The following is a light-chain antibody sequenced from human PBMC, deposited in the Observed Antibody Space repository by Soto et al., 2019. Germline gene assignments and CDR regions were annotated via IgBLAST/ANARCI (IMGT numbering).Light chain of an antibody. CDR2: DAS. J-gene: IGKJ1*01. CDR3: QQYNSYQWT. V-gene: IGKV1-5*01. Sequence: DIQMTQSPSTLSASIGDRVTVTCRASQTINNWLAWYQQKPGKAPKLLIYDASTLEGEVPSRFGASGSGTDFTLTITSLQPDDSATYYCQQYNSYQWTFGQGTKVDIK. CDR1: QTINNW.